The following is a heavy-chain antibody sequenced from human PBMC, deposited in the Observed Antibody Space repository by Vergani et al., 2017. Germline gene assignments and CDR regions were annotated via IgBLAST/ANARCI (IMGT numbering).Heavy chain of an antibody. V-gene: IGHV3-21*01. J-gene: IGHJ6*03. D-gene: IGHD3-22*01. CDR1: GFTFSSYS. Sequence: EVQLVESGGGLVKPGGSLRLSCAASGFTFSSYSMNWVRQAPGKGLEWVSSISSSSSYIYYADSVKGRFTISRDNAKNSLYLQMNSLRAEDTAVYYCARDGGPGYDSHGYYSQNFYYYYYYMDVWGKGTTVTVSS. CDR2: ISSSSSYI. CDR3: ARDGGPGYDSHGYYSQNFYYYYYYMDV.